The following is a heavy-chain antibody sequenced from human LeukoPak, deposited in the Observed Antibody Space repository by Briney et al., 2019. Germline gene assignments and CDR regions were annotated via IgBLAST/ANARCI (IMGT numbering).Heavy chain of an antibody. D-gene: IGHD5-12*01. Sequence: SETLSLTCTVSGGSISSYYWSWIRQPPGKGLEWIGYIYTSGSTNYNPSLKSRVTISVDTSKNQFSLKLGSVTAADTAVYYCARHMYDYLGVFDPWGQGTLVTVFS. CDR1: GGSISSYY. CDR2: IYTSGST. J-gene: IGHJ5*02. CDR3: ARHMYDYLGVFDP. V-gene: IGHV4-4*09.